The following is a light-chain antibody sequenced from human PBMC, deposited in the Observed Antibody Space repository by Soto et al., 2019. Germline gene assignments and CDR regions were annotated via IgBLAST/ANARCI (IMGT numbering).Light chain of an antibody. J-gene: IGKJ5*01. CDR1: ERLTGN. CDR3: QQYGSSPIT. CDR2: GAS. V-gene: IGKV3-20*01. Sequence: ELVMTQSPATLSLSPGERATLSCRASERLTGNLAWYQHRPGQVPRLLIYGASSRATGIPDRFSVSGSGTDLTITISRLEPEDCEVYDCQQYGSSPITFGQGTRLEIK.